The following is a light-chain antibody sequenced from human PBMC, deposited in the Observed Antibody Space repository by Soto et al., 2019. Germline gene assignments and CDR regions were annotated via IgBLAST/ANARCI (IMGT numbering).Light chain of an antibody. CDR3: SSYTSNITPYV. CDR2: HVT. J-gene: IGLJ1*01. V-gene: IGLV2-14*01. Sequence: QSALTQPASMSGCPGQSITISCTGTSSDVGGYNFVSWYQQHPGKAPKLMIYHVTNRPSGVSSRFSGSKSGNTASLTISGLQAEDEADYYCSSYTSNITPYVFGTGTKLTVL. CDR1: SSDVGGYNF.